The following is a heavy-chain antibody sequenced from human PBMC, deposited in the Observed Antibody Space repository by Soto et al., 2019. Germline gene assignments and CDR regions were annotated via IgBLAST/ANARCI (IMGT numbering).Heavy chain of an antibody. CDR2: IYHSGST. CDR1: GGSISSSNW. CDR3: ASQWRRFNVDTAMVTVDWFDP. J-gene: IGHJ5*02. Sequence: QVQLQESGPGLVKPSGTLSLTCAVSGGSISSSNWWSWVRQPPGKGLEWIGEIYHSGSTNYNPSLKSRVTISVDKSKNQFSLKLSSVTAADTAVYYCASQWRRFNVDTAMVTVDWFDPWGQGTLVTVSS. V-gene: IGHV4-4*02. D-gene: IGHD5-18*01.